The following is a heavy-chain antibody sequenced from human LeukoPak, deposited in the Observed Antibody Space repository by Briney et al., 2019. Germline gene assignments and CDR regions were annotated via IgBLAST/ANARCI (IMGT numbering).Heavy chain of an antibody. CDR3: ARESVDTAMVTYYFDY. Sequence: GGSLRLSCAASGFTVSSNYMSWVRQAPGKGLEWVSGIYTGGNTYHADSVKGRFTISRDNAKNSLYLQMNSLRAEDTAVYYCARESVDTAMVTYYFDYWGQGTLVTVSS. D-gene: IGHD5-18*01. CDR1: GFTVSSNY. V-gene: IGHV3-53*01. J-gene: IGHJ4*02. CDR2: IYTGGNT.